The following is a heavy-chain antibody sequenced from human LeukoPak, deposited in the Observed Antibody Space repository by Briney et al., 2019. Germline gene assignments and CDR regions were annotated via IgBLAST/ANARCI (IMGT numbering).Heavy chain of an antibody. Sequence: PSETLSLTCAVDGGSFSGYYWSWIRQPPGKGLEWIGEINHSGSTNYNPSLTSRVTISVDTSKNQFSLKLSSVTAADTAVYYCARGLRPSRLGLDYWGQGTLVTVSS. J-gene: IGHJ4*02. V-gene: IGHV4-34*01. D-gene: IGHD3-9*01. CDR2: INHSGST. CDR1: GGSFSGYY. CDR3: ARGLRPSRLGLDY.